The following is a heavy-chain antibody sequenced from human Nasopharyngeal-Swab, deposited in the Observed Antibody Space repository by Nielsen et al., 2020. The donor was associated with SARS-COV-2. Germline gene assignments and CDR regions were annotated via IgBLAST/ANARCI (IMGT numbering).Heavy chain of an antibody. Sequence: GESLKISCAASGFTFSSYSMNWVRQAPGKGLEWVSSISSSSRYIYYADSVKGRFTISRDNAKNSLYLQMNSLRAEDTAVYYCARDFSTVAGSFDYWGQGTLVTVSS. CDR1: GFTFSSYS. CDR3: ARDFSTVAGSFDY. V-gene: IGHV3-21*01. D-gene: IGHD4-23*01. J-gene: IGHJ4*02. CDR2: ISSSSRYI.